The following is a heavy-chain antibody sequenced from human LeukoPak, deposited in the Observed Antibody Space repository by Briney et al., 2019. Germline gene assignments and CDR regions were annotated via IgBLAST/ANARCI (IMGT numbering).Heavy chain of an antibody. V-gene: IGHV1-8*01. D-gene: IGHD3-10*01. J-gene: IGHJ4*02. CDR1: RYTFTRYV. CDR3: ARLSQTPDYYTLGGYYYLGY. CDR2: MHPNTGRT. Sequence: ASVKVSCKASRYTFTRYVFNGVGEAAGQGLEWMGWMHPNTGRTGYAQKFQGRITMTRDTSINTAYMELTNLRSEDTAIYYCARLSQTPDYYTLGGYYYLGYWGQGTPVTVSS.